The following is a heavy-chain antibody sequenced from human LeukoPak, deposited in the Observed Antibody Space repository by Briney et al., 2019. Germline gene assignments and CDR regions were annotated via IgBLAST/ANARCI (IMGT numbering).Heavy chain of an antibody. CDR3: ARHPFQYPFDH. CDR1: GASVSSDY. V-gene: IGHV4-59*08. J-gene: IGHJ5*02. D-gene: IGHD4-4*01. CDR2: IYHSGHT. Sequence: SETLSLTCTVSGASVSSDYWSWIRQSPGKGPEWIGYIYHSGHTMSNPSLKSRVSLSLDTSNNQFSLKLSSVTAADTAVYYCARHPFQYPFDHWGQGTVVSVSS.